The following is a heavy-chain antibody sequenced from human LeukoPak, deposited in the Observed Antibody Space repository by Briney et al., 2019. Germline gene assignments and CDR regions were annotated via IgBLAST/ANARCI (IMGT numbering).Heavy chain of an antibody. J-gene: IGHJ4*01. V-gene: IGHV4-4*09. Sequence: SETLSLTCTVSGGSISSYYWSWIRQPPGKGLEWIGYIYTSGSTNYNPSLKSRVTISVDTSKNQFSLKLSSVTAADTAVYYRARATNSMSMSHWGHGTLVTVSS. D-gene: IGHD5-24*01. CDR3: ARATNSMSMSH. CDR1: GGSISSYY. CDR2: IYTSGST.